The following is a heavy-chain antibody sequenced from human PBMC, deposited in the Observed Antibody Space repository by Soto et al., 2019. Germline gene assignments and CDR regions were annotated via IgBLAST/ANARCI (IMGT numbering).Heavy chain of an antibody. CDR2: ISAYNGNT. CDR1: GYTFTSYG. J-gene: IGHJ4*02. V-gene: IGHV1-18*01. Sequence: ASVKVSCKASGYTFTSYGISWVRQAPGQGLEWMGWISAYNGNTNYAQKLQGRVTMTTDTSTSTAYMELRSLRSDGTAVYYCARDPSFGGGSWHPRPSLDCWGQGTLVTVSS. CDR3: ARDPSFGGGSWHPRPSLDC. D-gene: IGHD2-15*01.